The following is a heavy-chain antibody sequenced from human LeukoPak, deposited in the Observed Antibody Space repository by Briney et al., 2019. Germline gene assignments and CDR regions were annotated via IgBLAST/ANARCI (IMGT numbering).Heavy chain of an antibody. CDR2: IKQDGSEK. D-gene: IGHD1-1*01. J-gene: IGHJ3*02. CDR1: GFTFSSYW. CDR3: AHNVIVQPLDAFDI. V-gene: IGHV3-7*03. Sequence: PGGSLRLSCAASGFTFSSYWMSWVRQAPGKGLEWVANIKQDGSEKYYVDSVKGRFTISRDNSKNTLYLQMNSLRAEDTAVYYCAHNVIVQPLDAFDIWGQGTMVTVSS.